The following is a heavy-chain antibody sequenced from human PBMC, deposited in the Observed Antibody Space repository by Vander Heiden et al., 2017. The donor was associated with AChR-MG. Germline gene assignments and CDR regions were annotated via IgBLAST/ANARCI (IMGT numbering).Heavy chain of an antibody. CDR1: GFSLDNYA. Sequence: EVQLVESGGGLVQPGRSLRLSCVGSGFSLDNYAIHWVRQPPGKGLEWVSGINWNSGDIGYVDSVKGRFTISRDNDKNSVFLQMNSLRPEDTAFYYCASDGYGPYGNYGFRWFDPWGQGTLVTVSS. CDR3: ASDGYGPYGNYGFRWFDP. V-gene: IGHV3-9*01. D-gene: IGHD4-17*01. CDR2: INWNSGDI. J-gene: IGHJ5*02.